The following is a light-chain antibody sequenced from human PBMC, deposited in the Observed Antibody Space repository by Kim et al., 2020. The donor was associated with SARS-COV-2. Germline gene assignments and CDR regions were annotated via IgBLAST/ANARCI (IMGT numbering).Light chain of an antibody. CDR1: QSVSSSY. J-gene: IGKJ1*01. V-gene: IGKV3-20*01. CDR3: QHYGSSPRT. Sequence: PGERATLSCRASQSVSSSYLAWYKQKPGQPPRLLIYGASSRATGIPDRFSGSGSGTDFTLTISRLEPEDLAVYYCQHYGSSPRTFGQGTKVDIK. CDR2: GAS.